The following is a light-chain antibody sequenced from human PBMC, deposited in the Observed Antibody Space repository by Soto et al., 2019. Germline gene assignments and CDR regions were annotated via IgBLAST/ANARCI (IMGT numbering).Light chain of an antibody. Sequence: EIVLTQSPATLSVSPGERATLSCRASQGISSLLAWYQQKPGQAPRLLIYAASTRAAGIPARFSGSGSGTDFTLTISSLQSEDFAVYYCQQYADWPKTVGQGTKVDIK. CDR1: QGISSL. CDR2: AAS. V-gene: IGKV3-15*01. J-gene: IGKJ1*01. CDR3: QQYADWPKT.